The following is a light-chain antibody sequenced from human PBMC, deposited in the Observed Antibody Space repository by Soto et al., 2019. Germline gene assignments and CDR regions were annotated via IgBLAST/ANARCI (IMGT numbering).Light chain of an antibody. CDR1: QSISNF. J-gene: IGKJ1*01. Sequence: DIQMTQSPSTLSASVGDTVTITCRASQSISNFLNWYQQKPGKAPKVLIYAASSLQSGVPSRFSGSGSGTDFTLTISSLQPEDFATYYCQQSFSTPRTFGQGTKVDI. V-gene: IGKV1-39*01. CDR2: AAS. CDR3: QQSFSTPRT.